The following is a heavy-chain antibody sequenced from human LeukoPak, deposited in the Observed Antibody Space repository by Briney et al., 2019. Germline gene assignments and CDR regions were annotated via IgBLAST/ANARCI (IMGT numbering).Heavy chain of an antibody. V-gene: IGHV1-2*02. J-gene: IGHJ4*02. CDR1: GYTFTGYY. CDR2: INPNSGGT. D-gene: IGHD5-18*01. Sequence: ASVKVSCKASGYTFTGYYMHWVRQAPGQGLEWMGWINPNSGGTNYAQKFQGRVTMTRDTSTSTTYLELSRLRSDDTAVYYCARSFGYSYGYEYYFDYWGQGTLVTVSS. CDR3: ARSFGYSYGYEYYFDY.